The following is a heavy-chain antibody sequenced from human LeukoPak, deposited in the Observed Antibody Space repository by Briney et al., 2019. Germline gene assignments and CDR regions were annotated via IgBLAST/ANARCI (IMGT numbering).Heavy chain of an antibody. V-gene: IGHV3-66*01. CDR2: IYSGGST. Sequence: KAGGSLRLSCAASGFTVSSNYMSWVRQAPGKGLEWVLVIYSGGSTYYAASVKGRFTISRDNSKNTLYLQMNSLRAEDTAVYYCARVRDSSALDAFDIWGQGTMVTVSS. D-gene: IGHD3-22*01. CDR3: ARVRDSSALDAFDI. J-gene: IGHJ3*02. CDR1: GFTVSSNY.